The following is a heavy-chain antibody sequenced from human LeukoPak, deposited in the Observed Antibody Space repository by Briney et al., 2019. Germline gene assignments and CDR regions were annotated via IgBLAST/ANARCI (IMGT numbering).Heavy chain of an antibody. CDR2: IIPIFGTA. D-gene: IGHD6-19*01. V-gene: IGHV1-69*13. Sequence: ASVKVSCKASGGTFSSYAISWVRQAPGQGLEWMGGIIPIFGTANYAQKFQGRVTITADESTSTAYMELSSLRSEDTAVYYCARGYVYSSGWYNWFDPWGQGTLDTVSS. CDR3: ARGYVYSSGWYNWFDP. CDR1: GGTFSSYA. J-gene: IGHJ5*02.